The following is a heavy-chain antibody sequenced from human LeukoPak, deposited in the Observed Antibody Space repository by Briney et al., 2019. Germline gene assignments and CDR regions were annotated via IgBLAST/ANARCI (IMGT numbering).Heavy chain of an antibody. D-gene: IGHD2-8*02. CDR3: AKDGSWSCTD. CDR2: IAHHGNNK. J-gene: IGHJ4*02. V-gene: IGHV3-30*02. CDR1: GFTFSSSA. Sequence: GGSLRLSCGAPGFTFSSSAMHWVRQGPGKGLEWVAYIAHHGNNKYYAESVKGRFTISTDNSKRSLYLQMNSLREDDTAVYYCAKDGSWSCTDWGQGTLVRVSS.